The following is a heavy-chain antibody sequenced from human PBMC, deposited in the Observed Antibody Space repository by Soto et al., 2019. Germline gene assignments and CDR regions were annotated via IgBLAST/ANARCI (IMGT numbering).Heavy chain of an antibody. D-gene: IGHD6-13*01. Sequence: QVQLQESGPGMVKPSQTLSLTCTVSGGSISSGDYYWSWIRQPTGKGLEWIGYIYYSGSTYYNPSLKSTVTISVDTSKNQFSLNLSSVTAADTAVYYCARERPDGSRLDPWGQGTLVTVSS. CDR3: ARERPDGSRLDP. CDR2: IYYSGST. J-gene: IGHJ5*02. V-gene: IGHV4-30-4*01. CDR1: GGSISSGDYY.